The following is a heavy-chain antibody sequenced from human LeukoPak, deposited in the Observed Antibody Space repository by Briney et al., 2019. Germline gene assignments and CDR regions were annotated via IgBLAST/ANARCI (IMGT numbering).Heavy chain of an antibody. CDR3: VRGASGWSLGY. D-gene: IGHD6-19*01. CDR2: ISGSGVGT. Sequence: GGSLRLSCAASGFTFSSYTMNWVRQAPGKGLEWVSAISGSGVGTYYADSVKGRFTISRDNSWNTLYLQMNSLRAEDTAVYYCVRGASGWSLGYWGQGTLVTVSS. CDR1: GFTFSSYT. V-gene: IGHV3-23*01. J-gene: IGHJ4*02.